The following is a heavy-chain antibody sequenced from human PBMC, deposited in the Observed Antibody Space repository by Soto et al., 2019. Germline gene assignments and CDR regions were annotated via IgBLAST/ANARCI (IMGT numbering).Heavy chain of an antibody. CDR2: INSDESST. J-gene: IGHJ4*02. CDR1: GFTFSIYW. D-gene: IGHD2-8*01. V-gene: IGHV3-74*01. Sequence: GGSLRLSCARSGFTFSIYWMHWVRQAPGKGLVGVSRINSDESSTNCADSVKGRFTISRDNAKNTVYLQMSSLRAEDTAVYYCSRVGGVYCTTSSCYSYFDSWGPRILVTVSS. CDR3: SRVGGVYCTTSSCYSYFDS.